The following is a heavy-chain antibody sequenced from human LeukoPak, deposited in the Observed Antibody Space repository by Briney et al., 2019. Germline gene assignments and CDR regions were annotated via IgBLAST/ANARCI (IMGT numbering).Heavy chain of an antibody. V-gene: IGHV4-34*01. J-gene: IGHJ5*02. CDR2: INRSGST. Sequence: SETLSLTCAVYGGSFSGYYWSWIRQPPGKGLEWIGEINRSGSTNYNPSLKSRVTISVDTSKNRFSLKLSSVTAADTAVYYCARGRPYYGSGSYYNVRWFDPWGQGTLVTVSS. CDR3: ARGRPYYGSGSYYNVRWFDP. D-gene: IGHD3-10*01. CDR1: GGSFSGYY.